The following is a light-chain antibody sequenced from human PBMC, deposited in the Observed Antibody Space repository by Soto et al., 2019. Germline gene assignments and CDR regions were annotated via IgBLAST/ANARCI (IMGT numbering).Light chain of an antibody. CDR2: EVS. CDR1: SSDIGTYNY. V-gene: IGLV2-14*01. CDR3: SSYTTSSTQV. J-gene: IGLJ3*02. Sequence: QSVLTQPASVSGSPGQSITISCTGTSSDIGTYNYASWYQQHPGKVPKLMIYEVSNRPSGVSNRFSGSKSGNTASLAISGLQAEDEADYYCSSYTTSSTQVFGGGTKVTVL.